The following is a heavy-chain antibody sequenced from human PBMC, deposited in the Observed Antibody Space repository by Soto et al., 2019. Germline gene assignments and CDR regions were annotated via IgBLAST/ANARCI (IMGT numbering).Heavy chain of an antibody. CDR2: ISYDGSNK. V-gene: IGHV3-30*18. J-gene: IGHJ4*02. CDR1: GFTFSSYG. Sequence: QVQLVESGGGVVQPGRSLRLSCAASGFTFSSYGMHWVRQAPGKGLEWVAVISYDGSNKYYADSVKGRFTISRDNSKNTLYLQMNSLRAEDTAVYYCAKGRGSSGYHKPTTTEYWGQGTLVTVSS. CDR3: AKGRGSSGYHKPTTTEY. D-gene: IGHD6-25*01.